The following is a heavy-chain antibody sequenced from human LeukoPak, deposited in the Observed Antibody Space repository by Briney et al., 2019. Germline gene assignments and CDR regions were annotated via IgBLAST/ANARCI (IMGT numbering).Heavy chain of an antibody. Sequence: GGSLRLSCAVSGFTFSDYWMSWVRQAPGKGLAWVANIKQDASAKYYVDSVRGRFTISRDNAKSSLYLQMDSLRAEDTAVYYCARSTRRSWDYWGQGTLVTVSS. CDR1: GFTFSDYW. D-gene: IGHD2/OR15-2a*01. V-gene: IGHV3-7*01. CDR2: IKQDASAK. CDR3: ARSTRRSWDY. J-gene: IGHJ4*02.